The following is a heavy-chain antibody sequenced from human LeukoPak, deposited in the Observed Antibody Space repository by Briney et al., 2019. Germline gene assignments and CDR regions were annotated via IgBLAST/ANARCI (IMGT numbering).Heavy chain of an antibody. J-gene: IGHJ5*02. V-gene: IGHV3-48*01. CDR3: ARDNPDFGELT. CDR2: ISSSSSTI. Sequence: PGGSLRLSCAASGFTFSSYSMNWVRQAPGKGLEWVSYISSSSSTIYYADSVRGRFTISRDNAKNSLYLQMNSLRAEDTAVYYCARDNPDFGELTWGQGTLVTVSS. D-gene: IGHD3-10*01. CDR1: GFTFSSYS.